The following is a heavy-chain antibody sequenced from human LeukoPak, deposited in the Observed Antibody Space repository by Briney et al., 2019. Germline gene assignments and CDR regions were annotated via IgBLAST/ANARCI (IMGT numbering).Heavy chain of an antibody. V-gene: IGHV3-30*18. D-gene: IGHD5-18*01. J-gene: IGHJ6*02. CDR1: GFTFSSYG. CDR2: ISYDGSNK. Sequence: PGGSLRLSCAASGFTFSSYGMHWVRQAPGKGLEWVAVISYDGSNKYYADSVKGRFTISRDKSKNTLYLQMNSLRAEDTAVYYCAKGDQPWLGSYYYYYGMDVWGQGTTVTVSS. CDR3: AKGDQPWLGSYYYYYGMDV.